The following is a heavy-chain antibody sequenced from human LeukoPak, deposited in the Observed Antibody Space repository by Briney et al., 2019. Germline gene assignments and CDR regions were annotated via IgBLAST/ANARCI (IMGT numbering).Heavy chain of an antibody. V-gene: IGHV3-74*01. Sequence: PGGSLRLSCAASGFTFSTYWMHWVRQTPGKGLVWVSSIRNDGTTTNYADSVKGRFTISRDNAKNTLYLQMNSLRAEDTAVYYCVRLYKIEGADLWGRRTLVTVSS. CDR3: VRLYKIEGADL. CDR2: IRNDGTTT. CDR1: GFTFSTYW. D-gene: IGHD1-14*01. J-gene: IGHJ2*01.